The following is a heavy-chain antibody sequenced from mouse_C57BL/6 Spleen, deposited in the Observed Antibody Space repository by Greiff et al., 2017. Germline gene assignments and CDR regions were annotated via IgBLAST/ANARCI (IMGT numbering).Heavy chain of an antibody. CDR1: GYTFTDYN. CDR3: ARSYDYWLDY. V-gene: IGHV1-18*01. J-gene: IGHJ2*01. D-gene: IGHD2-4*01. CDR2: INHNIGGT. Sequence: LQESGPELVKPVSSVMIPCKASGYTFTDYNMDWVKQSHGKSLEWIGDINHNIGGTIYNQKFKGKATLTVDKSSSTAYMEIRSLTSEDTAVYYCARSYDYWLDYWGQGTTLTVSS.